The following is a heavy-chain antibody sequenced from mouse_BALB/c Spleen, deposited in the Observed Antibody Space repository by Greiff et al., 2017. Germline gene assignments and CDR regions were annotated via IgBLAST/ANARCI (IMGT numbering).Heavy chain of an antibody. Sequence: DVMLVESGGGLVQPGGSRKLSCAASGFTFSSFGMHWVRQAPEKGLEWVAYISSGSSTIYYADTVKGRFTISRDNPKNTLFLQMTSLRSEDTAMYYCARDGSSYGYFDYWGQGTTLTVSS. D-gene: IGHD1-1*01. V-gene: IGHV5-17*02. CDR3: ARDGSSYGYFDY. J-gene: IGHJ2*01. CDR1: GFTFSSFG. CDR2: ISSGSSTI.